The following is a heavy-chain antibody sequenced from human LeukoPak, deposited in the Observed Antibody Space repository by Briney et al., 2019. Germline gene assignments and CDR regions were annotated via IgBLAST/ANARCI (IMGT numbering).Heavy chain of an antibody. J-gene: IGHJ4*02. D-gene: IGHD3-9*01. CDR2: INPNSGGT. CDR1: GYTFTGYY. V-gene: IGHV1-2*02. Sequence: ASVKVSCKASGYTFTGYYMHWVRQAPGQGLEWMGWINPNSGGTNYAQKLQGRVTMTTDTSTSTAYMELRSLRSDDTAVYYCARFPLRYDILTGYYRSYFDYWGRGTLVTVSS. CDR3: ARFPLRYDILTGYYRSYFDY.